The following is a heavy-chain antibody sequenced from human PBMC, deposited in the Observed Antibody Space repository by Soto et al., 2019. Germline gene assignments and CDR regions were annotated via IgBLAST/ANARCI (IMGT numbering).Heavy chain of an antibody. CDR1: GFTFRSYW. CDR2: INQYVSEL. D-gene: IGHD6-25*01. J-gene: IGHJ6*02. CDR3: VRDLIASGAMDV. Sequence: EVQLVESVVDLVQPGGSLRLSCAAPGFTFRSYWMSCVRQAPGKGLEWVANINQYVSELYYVGSVKGRFTISRDNAKNSLYLQMTSLRAEDRAVYYCVRDLIASGAMDVWGQGTTVIVSS. V-gene: IGHV3-7*04.